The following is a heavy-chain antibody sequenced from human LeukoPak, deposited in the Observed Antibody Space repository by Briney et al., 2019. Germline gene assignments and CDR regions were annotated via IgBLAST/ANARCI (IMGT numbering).Heavy chain of an antibody. CDR1: GYTFTSYD. CDR3: AVVRRGYSYGLLDY. D-gene: IGHD5-18*01. CDR2: MNPNSGNT. V-gene: IGHV1-8*03. Sequence: ASVKVSCKASGYTFTSYDINWVRQATGQGLEWMGWMNPNSGNTGYAQKFQGRVTITRNTSISTAYMELSSLRSEDTAVYYCAVVRRGYSYGLLDYWGQGTLVTVSS. J-gene: IGHJ4*02.